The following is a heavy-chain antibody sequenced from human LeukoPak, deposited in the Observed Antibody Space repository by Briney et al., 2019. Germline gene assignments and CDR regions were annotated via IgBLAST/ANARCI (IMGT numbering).Heavy chain of an antibody. V-gene: IGHV3-48*01. J-gene: IGHJ4*02. CDR3: AKAPADYSLDY. CDR1: GFTFSSYS. CDR2: ISSSSSTI. Sequence: GGSLRLSCAASGFTFSSYSMNWVRQAPGKGLEWVSYISSSSSTIYYADSVKGRFTISRDNAKNSLYLQMNSLRAEDTAVYYCAKAPADYSLDYWGQGTLVTVSS. D-gene: IGHD4-11*01.